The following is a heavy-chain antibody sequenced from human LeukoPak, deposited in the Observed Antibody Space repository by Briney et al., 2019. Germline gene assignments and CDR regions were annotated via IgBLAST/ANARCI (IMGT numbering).Heavy chain of an antibody. V-gene: IGHV5-51*01. CDR3: ARLGGGSCYPPRCSNWFDP. D-gene: IGHD2-15*01. CDR2: IYPGDSDT. CDR1: GYSFTSYW. J-gene: IGHJ5*02. Sequence: GESLKISCKGSGYSFTSYWIGWVRQMPGKGLEWMGIIYPGDSDTRYSPSFQGQVTISADKSTSTAYLQWSSLKASDTAMYYCARLGGGSCYPPRCSNWFDPWGQGTLVTVSS.